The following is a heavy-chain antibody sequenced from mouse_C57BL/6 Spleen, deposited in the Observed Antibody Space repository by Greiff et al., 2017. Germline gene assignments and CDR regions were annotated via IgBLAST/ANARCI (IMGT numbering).Heavy chain of an antibody. Sequence: VQLQQSGAELVRPGTSVKMSCKASGYTFTNYWIGWAKQRPGHGLEWIGDIYPGGGYTNYNEKFKGKDTLTADKSSSTAYMQFSSLTSEDSAIYYCARGGFDYDEDYYAMDYWGQGTSVTVSS. J-gene: IGHJ4*01. CDR2: IYPGGGYT. CDR1: GYTFTNYW. V-gene: IGHV1-63*01. D-gene: IGHD2-4*01. CDR3: ARGGFDYDEDYYAMDY.